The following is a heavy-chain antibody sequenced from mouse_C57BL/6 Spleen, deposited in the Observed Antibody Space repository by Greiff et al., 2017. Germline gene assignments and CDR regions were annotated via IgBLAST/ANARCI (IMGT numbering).Heavy chain of an antibody. V-gene: IGHV1-61*01. CDR2: IYPSDSET. CDR1: GYTFTSYW. D-gene: IGHD1-1*01. Sequence: QVHVKQPGAELVRPGSSVKLSCKASGYTFTSYWMDWVKQRPGQGLEWIGNIYPSDSETHYNQKFKDKATLTVDKSSSTAYMQLSSLTSEDSAVYYCARSRLLRSFAYWGQGTLVTVSA. J-gene: IGHJ3*01. CDR3: ARSRLLRSFAY.